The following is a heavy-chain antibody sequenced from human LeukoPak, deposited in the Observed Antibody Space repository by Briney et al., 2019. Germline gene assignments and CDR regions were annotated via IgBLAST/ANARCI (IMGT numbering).Heavy chain of an antibody. CDR1: GFTFSSYS. CDR2: ISSSSSTI. Sequence: PGGSLRLSCAASGFTFSSYSMNWVRQAPGKGLEWVSYISSSSSTIYYADSVKGRFTISRDNAKNSLYLQMNSLRDEATAVYFCARARGRNRFYFVYWGQGTLVTVSS. CDR3: ARARGRNRFYFVY. V-gene: IGHV3-48*02. J-gene: IGHJ4*02. D-gene: IGHD1-14*01.